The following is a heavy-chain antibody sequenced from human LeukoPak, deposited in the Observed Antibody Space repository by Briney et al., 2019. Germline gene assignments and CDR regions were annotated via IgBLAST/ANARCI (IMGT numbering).Heavy chain of an antibody. D-gene: IGHD3-22*01. J-gene: IGHJ4*02. V-gene: IGHV1-46*01. CDR3: ARAYYYDSSGYYPGGDY. CDR2: INPSGGST. CDR1: GYTFTNYY. Sequence: ASVKVSCKASGYTFTNYYMQWVRQAPGQGLERMGKINPSGGSTSYAQKFQGRVTMTRDTSTSTVYMELSSLRSEDTAVYYCARAYYYDSSGYYPGGDYWGQGTLVTVSS.